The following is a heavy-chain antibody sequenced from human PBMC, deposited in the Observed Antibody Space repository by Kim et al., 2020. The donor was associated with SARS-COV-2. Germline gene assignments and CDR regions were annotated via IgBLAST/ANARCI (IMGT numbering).Heavy chain of an antibody. D-gene: IGHD3-3*01. CDR3: ANSAITACLK. V-gene: IGHV3-23*01. Sequence: GGSLRLSCAASGFTFSSSGMTWVRQAPGKGLEWVSSISNTGGQTYDADSVKGRFTISRDNPKNTLYLQMNSLRAEDTAIYYCANSAITACLKWGQGTLVTVSS. CDR1: GFTFSSSG. CDR2: ISNTGGQT. J-gene: IGHJ4*02.